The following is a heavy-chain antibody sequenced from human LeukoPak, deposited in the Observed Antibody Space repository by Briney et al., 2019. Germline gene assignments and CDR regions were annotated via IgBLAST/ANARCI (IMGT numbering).Heavy chain of an antibody. V-gene: IGHV1-69*04. CDR2: IIPILGIA. CDR3: ARPSYDSSGYRWGYFDY. Sequence: SVKVSCKASEGTFSSYAISWVRQAPGQGLEWMGRIIPILGIANYAQKFQGRVTITADKSTSTAYMELSSLRSEDTAVYYCARPSYDSSGYRWGYFDYWGQGTLVTVSS. CDR1: EGTFSSYA. J-gene: IGHJ4*02. D-gene: IGHD3-22*01.